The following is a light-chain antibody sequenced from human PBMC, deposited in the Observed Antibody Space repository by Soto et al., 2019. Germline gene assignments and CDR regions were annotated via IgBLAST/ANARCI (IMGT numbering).Light chain of an antibody. V-gene: IGKV1D-12*01. Sequence: DIPMTQSPSSVSASVGDRVTITCRASQAISNWLAWYQQKPGKAPELLIYTASTLESGVPSRFSGRGSGTDFTLTISNLQPEDFATYYCQQVHNFPLTFGGGTKVDIK. CDR3: QQVHNFPLT. CDR1: QAISNW. J-gene: IGKJ4*01. CDR2: TAS.